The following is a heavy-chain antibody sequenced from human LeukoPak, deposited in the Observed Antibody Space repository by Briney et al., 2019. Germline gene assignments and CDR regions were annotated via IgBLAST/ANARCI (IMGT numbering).Heavy chain of an antibody. CDR2: ISSSSSYK. J-gene: IGHJ2*01. V-gene: IGHV3-21*01. D-gene: IGHD4-17*01. Sequence: GGSLRLSCAASGFTFSSYTMNWVRQAPGKGLVWVSSISSSSSYKYYANSVKGRFTTSRDNAKKSLHLQMSSLRAEDTAVYYCARVNYGDYGADWYFDLWGRGTLVTVSS. CDR1: GFTFSSYT. CDR3: ARVNYGDYGADWYFDL.